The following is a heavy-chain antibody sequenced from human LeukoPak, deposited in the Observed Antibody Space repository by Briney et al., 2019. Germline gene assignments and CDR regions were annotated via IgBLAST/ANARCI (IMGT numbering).Heavy chain of an antibody. J-gene: IGHJ6*02. Sequence: SETLSLTCTVSGGVISIYGWSWFRQPPGKGLEWIGEVYYSGSTDYNPSLKSRVTISTDTSNNQVSLKLNSVTAADTAVYYCARLSQIASAGDYDYHSLDVWGQGTTVTVSS. CDR1: GGVISIYG. CDR3: ARLSQIASAGDYDYHSLDV. D-gene: IGHD6-13*01. V-gene: IGHV4-59*13. CDR2: VYYSGST.